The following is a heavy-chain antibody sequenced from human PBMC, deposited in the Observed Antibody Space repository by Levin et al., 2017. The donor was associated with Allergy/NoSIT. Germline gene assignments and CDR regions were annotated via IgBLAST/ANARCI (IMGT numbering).Heavy chain of an antibody. CDR3: ARETGYSSGWYVSDYYYGMDV. CDR1: GYTFTGYY. Sequence: ASVKVSCKASGYTFTGYYMHWVRQAPGQGLEWMGWINPNSGGTNYAQKFQGRVTMTRDTSISTAYMELSRLRSDDTAVYYCARETGYSSGWYVSDYYYGMDVWGQGTTVTVSS. D-gene: IGHD6-19*01. J-gene: IGHJ6*02. CDR2: INPNSGGT. V-gene: IGHV1-2*02.